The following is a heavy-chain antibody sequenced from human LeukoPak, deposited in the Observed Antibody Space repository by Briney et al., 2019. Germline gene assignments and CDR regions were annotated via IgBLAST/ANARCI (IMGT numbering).Heavy chain of an antibody. D-gene: IGHD1-20*01. CDR3: ARGVYPDY. CDR1: GGSFSGYY. CDR2: INHSGST. Sequence: PSETLSLTCAVYGGSFSGYYWSWIRQPPGKGLEWIGEINHSGSTNYNPSLKSRVTISVDTSKNQFPLKLSSVTAADTAVYYCARGVYPDYWGQGTLVTVSS. V-gene: IGHV4-34*01. J-gene: IGHJ4*02.